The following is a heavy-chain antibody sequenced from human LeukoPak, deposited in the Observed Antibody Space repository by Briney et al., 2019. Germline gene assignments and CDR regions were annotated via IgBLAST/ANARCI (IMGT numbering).Heavy chain of an antibody. CDR1: GFTFSSYS. Sequence: GGSLRLSCAASGFTFSSYSMNWVRQAPGKRLEWVSSISGSGDATRYADSVMGRFTFSRDNAKNTLSLQMNSLRAEDTAVYYCAKSDCGSDGCKLLNYWGQGTLVTASS. CDR3: AKSDCGSDGCKLLNY. CDR2: ISGSGDAT. V-gene: IGHV3-23*01. D-gene: IGHD2-21*01. J-gene: IGHJ4*02.